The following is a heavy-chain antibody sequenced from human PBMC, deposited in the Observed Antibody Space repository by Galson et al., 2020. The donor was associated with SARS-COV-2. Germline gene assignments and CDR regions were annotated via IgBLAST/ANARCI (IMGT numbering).Heavy chain of an antibody. V-gene: IGHV3-30*01. CDR1: GFTFSSYA. D-gene: IGHD3-3*01. CDR2: ISYDGSNK. J-gene: IGHJ6*03. CDR3: ARARSGYYYMDV. Sequence: GESLKISCAASGFTFSSYAMHWVRQAPGKGLEWVAVISYDGSNKYYADSVKGRFTISRDNSKNTLYLQMNSLRAEDTAVYYCARARSGYYYMDVWGKGTTVTVSS.